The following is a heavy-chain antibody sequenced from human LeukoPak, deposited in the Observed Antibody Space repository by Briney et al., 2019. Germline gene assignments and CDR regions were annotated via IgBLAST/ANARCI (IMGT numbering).Heavy chain of an antibody. Sequence: PGGSLRLPCAASGFTFSSFAMHWVRQAPGKGLEWVAVITKNGNDKYYADSMKGRFTISRDNSKSTLYLQMNSLRAEDTAIYYCAKDLTNSWTVDNWGQGTLVTVSS. J-gene: IGHJ4*02. D-gene: IGHD6-13*01. V-gene: IGHV3-30*18. CDR3: AKDLTNSWTVDN. CDR1: GFTFSSFA. CDR2: ITKNGNDK.